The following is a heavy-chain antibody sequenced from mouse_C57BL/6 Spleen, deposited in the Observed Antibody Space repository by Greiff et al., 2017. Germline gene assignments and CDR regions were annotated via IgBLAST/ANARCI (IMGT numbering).Heavy chain of an antibody. CDR1: GYTFTSYW. Sequence: QVQLQQPGAELVMPGASVKLSCKASGYTFTSYWMHWVKQRPGQGLEWIGEIDPSDSYTNYNQKFKGKSTLTVDKSSSTAYMQLSSLTSEDSAVYYCARSYYDYDGRGYYAMDYWGQGTSVNVSS. CDR2: IDPSDSYT. D-gene: IGHD2-4*01. CDR3: ARSYYDYDGRGYYAMDY. V-gene: IGHV1-69*01. J-gene: IGHJ4*01.